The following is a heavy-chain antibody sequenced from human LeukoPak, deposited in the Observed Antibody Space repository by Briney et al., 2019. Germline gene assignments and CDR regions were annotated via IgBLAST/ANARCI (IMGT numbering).Heavy chain of an antibody. J-gene: IGHJ5*02. CDR3: ARVRITMVRGRPNWFDP. CDR2: IYYSGST. CDR1: GGSISSYY. V-gene: IGHV4-59*01. Sequence: SETLSLTCTVSGGSISSYYLSWIRQPPGKGLEWIGYIYYSGSTNYNPSLKSRVTISVDTSKNQFSLKLSSVTAADTAVYYCARVRITMVRGRPNWFDPWGQGTLVTVSS. D-gene: IGHD3-10*01.